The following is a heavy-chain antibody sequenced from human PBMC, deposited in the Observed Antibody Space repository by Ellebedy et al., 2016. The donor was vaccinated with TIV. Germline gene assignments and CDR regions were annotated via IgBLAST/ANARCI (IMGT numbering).Heavy chain of an antibody. CDR2: IYYSGIT. CDR3: ARVSLKARGRNNYYYGMDV. D-gene: IGHD3-10*01. V-gene: IGHV4-59*01. J-gene: IGHJ6*02. Sequence: SETLSLXXPVPGCSISSYYWSWTRQPPGKGLEWIGYIYYSGITNYNPSLKSRVTISVDTSKNQFSLKLSSVTAADTAVYYCARVSLKARGRNNYYYGMDVWGQGTTVTVSS. CDR1: GCSISSYY.